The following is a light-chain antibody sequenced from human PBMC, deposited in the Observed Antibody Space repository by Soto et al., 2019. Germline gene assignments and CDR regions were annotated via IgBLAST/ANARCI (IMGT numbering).Light chain of an antibody. Sequence: QSALTQPASVSGSPGQSITISCTGTSSDVSAYNYVSWYQQHPGKAPKLMIYDVNNRPSGVSIRFSGSKSGNTASLSISRLQAEDEADYYCTSYTSGSTVYVFGTGTKLTVL. V-gene: IGLV2-14*01. CDR2: DVN. CDR3: TSYTSGSTVYV. CDR1: SSDVSAYNY. J-gene: IGLJ1*01.